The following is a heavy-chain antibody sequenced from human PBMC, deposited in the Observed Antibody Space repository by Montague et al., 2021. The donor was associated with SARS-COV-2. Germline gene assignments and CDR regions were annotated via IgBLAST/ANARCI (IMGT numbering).Heavy chain of an antibody. CDR2: IFYDGST. CDR1: GGSISSRTYY. CDR3: ARHGPNDYYHSRYFDL. D-gene: IGHD3-10*01. J-gene: IGHJ2*01. V-gene: IGHV4-39*01. Sequence: SETLSLTCIVSGGSISSRTYYWGWIRQPPGKGLEWFGSIFYDGSTYYNPPLKSRVTISVDTSKNQFSLNLSSVTAADTAVYYCARHGPNDYYHSRYFDLWGRGTLVTVSS.